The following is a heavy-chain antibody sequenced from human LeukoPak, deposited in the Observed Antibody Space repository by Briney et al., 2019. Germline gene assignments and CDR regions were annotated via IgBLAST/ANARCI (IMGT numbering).Heavy chain of an antibody. CDR2: ISYDESDK. CDR1: GFTFSSYG. J-gene: IGHJ4*02. D-gene: IGHD1-26*01. CDR3: AKDRTIVGATAFDY. V-gene: IGHV3-30*18. Sequence: PGGSLRLSCAASGFTFSSYGMHWVRQAPGKGLEWVAAISYDESDKYYADSVKGRFSSSRDNSKNTLYLEMNSLRAEDTAVYYSAKDRTIVGATAFDYWGQGTLVTVSS.